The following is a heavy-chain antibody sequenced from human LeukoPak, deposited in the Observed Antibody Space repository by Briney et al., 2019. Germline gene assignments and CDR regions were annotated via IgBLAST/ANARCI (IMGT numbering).Heavy chain of an antibody. CDR2: FSTSSSTI. CDR1: GFTFSDYS. D-gene: IGHD3-16*01. V-gene: IGHV3-48*01. J-gene: IGHJ3*01. CDR3: ARDSLYAFDF. Sequence: GGSLRLSCAASGFTFSDYSMNWVRQAPGKGLEWVSHFSTSSSTISYADSVKGRFTISRDNAKNSLYLQMNSLRAEDTAVYYCARDSLYAFDFWGQGTMVTVSS.